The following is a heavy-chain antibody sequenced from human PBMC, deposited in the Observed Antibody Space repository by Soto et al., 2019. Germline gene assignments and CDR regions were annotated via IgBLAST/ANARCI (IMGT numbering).Heavy chain of an antibody. V-gene: IGHV1-18*01. Sequence: ASVKVSCKASGYTFTSYAISWVRQAPGRGLEWMGWISTYNGNTNYAQKLQGRVTMTTDTSTRTAYMELRSLRSDDTAVYYCARTIGYCSGGSCYWDYWGQGALVTVS. CDR1: GYTFTSYA. CDR2: ISTYNGNT. CDR3: ARTIGYCSGGSCYWDY. J-gene: IGHJ4*02. D-gene: IGHD2-15*01.